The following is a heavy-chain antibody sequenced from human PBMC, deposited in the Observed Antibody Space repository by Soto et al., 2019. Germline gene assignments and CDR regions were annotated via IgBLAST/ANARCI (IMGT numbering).Heavy chain of an antibody. D-gene: IGHD6-19*01. CDR1: GFTVSSNY. CDR2: IFTGGST. CDR3: ARDRYSSGWLDAFDI. Sequence: EVQLVESGGGLDQPGGSLRLSCAASGFTVSSNYMSWVRQAPGKGLEWVSVIFTGGSTYYADSVKGRFTISRHSSKNTVYLQMNSLRAEDTAVYYCARDRYSSGWLDAFDIWGQGTMVTVSS. V-gene: IGHV3-53*04. J-gene: IGHJ3*02.